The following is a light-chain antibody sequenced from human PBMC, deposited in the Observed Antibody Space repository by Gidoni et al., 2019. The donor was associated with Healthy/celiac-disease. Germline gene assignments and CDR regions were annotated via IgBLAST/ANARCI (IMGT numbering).Light chain of an antibody. CDR3: MQALQTPLFT. J-gene: IGKJ3*01. V-gene: IGKV2-28*01. Sequence: DIVMTPSPLSLPVTPGEPASISCRSSQSLLHSNGYNYLDWYLQNPGQSPQLLIYLGSNRASGVPDRFSGSGSGTDFTLKISRVEAEDVGVYYCMQALQTPLFTFGPGTKVDIK. CDR2: LGS. CDR1: QSLLHSNGYNY.